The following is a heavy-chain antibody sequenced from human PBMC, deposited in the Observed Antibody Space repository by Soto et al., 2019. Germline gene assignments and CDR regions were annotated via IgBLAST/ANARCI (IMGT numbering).Heavy chain of an antibody. J-gene: IGHJ5*02. D-gene: IGHD3-10*01. CDR2: INHSGST. V-gene: IGHV4-34*01. CDR3: ASTIGGSGWFDP. Sequence: SETLSLTCAVYGGSFSGYYWSWIRQPPGKGLEWIGEINHSGSTNYNPSLKSRVTISVDTSKNQFSLKLSSVTAADTAVYYCASTIGGSGWFDPWGQGTLVTV. CDR1: GGSFSGYY.